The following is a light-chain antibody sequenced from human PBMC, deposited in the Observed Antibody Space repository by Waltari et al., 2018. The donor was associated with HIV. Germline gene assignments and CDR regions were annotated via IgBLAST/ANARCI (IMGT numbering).Light chain of an antibody. CDR1: QNISNY. CDR3: QQSLSVPYVS. J-gene: IGKJ4*01. CDR2: GAS. V-gene: IGKV1-39*01. Sequence: DFQMTQSPSSLSASVGDRVTIYCRASQNISNYVNWFQQRPGKAPTLLIHGASSLQSGVPSRFSGSGSGTDFTLIISGLQPEDIATYYCQQSLSVPYVSFGGGTKVEIK.